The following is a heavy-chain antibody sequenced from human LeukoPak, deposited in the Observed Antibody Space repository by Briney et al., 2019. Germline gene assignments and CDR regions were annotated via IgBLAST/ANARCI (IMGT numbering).Heavy chain of an antibody. CDR3: AKCSSWPRDNWFDT. J-gene: IGHJ5*02. V-gene: IGHV1-18*01. CDR2: ISAYNGNT. Sequence: ASVKVSCKASGYTFTIYGISWVRQAPGQGLEWMGWISAYNGNTNYAQKLQGRVTMTTDTSTSTAYMELRSLRTDNTPVYTCAKCSSWPRDNWFDTWGQGTLVTVSS. CDR1: GYTFTIYG. D-gene: IGHD6-13*01.